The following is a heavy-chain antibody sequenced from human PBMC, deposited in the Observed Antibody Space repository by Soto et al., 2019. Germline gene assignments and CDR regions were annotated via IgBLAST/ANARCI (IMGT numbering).Heavy chain of an antibody. CDR1: GNSVSSNLAS. Sequence: SHTLSLTCVISGNSVSSNLASLSFIRQSPSRGLEWLGRTYYRSKWYNDYAVSVKSRITINPDTSKNQFSLQLKSVTPEDTAVYYCARIVGATVDIWGQGTMVTVS. D-gene: IGHD1-26*01. J-gene: IGHJ3*02. CDR2: TYYRSKWYN. V-gene: IGHV6-1*01. CDR3: ARIVGATVDI.